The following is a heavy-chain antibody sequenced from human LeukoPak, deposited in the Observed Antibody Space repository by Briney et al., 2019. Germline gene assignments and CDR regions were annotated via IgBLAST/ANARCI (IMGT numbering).Heavy chain of an antibody. V-gene: IGHV3-21*04. D-gene: IGHD5-24*01. J-gene: IGHJ4*02. CDR2: ISSSSYI. CDR3: AGGGDGYNVDY. CDR1: GFTFSSYS. Sequence: GGSLRLSCAASGFTFSSYSMNWVRQAPGKGLEWVSSISSSSYIYYADSVKGRFTISRDNAKNSLYLQMNSLRAEDTAVYYCAGGGDGYNVDYWGQGTLVTVSS.